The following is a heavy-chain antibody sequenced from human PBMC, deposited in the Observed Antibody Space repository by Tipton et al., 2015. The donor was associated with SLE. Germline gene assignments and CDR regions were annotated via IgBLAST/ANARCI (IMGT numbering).Heavy chain of an antibody. CDR1: GGSISSGSYY. Sequence: TLSLTCTVSGGSISSGSYYWSWIRQPPGRGLEWIGYIYYSGSTNYNPSLKSRVTILVDTSKNQFSLKLSSVTAADTAVYYCARTYYYDSSGYYPGFDYWGQGTLVTVSS. J-gene: IGHJ4*02. CDR3: ARTYYYDSSGYYPGFDY. D-gene: IGHD3-22*01. V-gene: IGHV4-61*01. CDR2: IYYSGST.